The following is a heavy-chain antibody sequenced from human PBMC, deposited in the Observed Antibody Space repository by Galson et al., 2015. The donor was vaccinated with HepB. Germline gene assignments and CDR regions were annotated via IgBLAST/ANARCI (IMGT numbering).Heavy chain of an antibody. CDR1: AYTFTSYA. J-gene: IGHJ4*02. V-gene: IGHV1-3*01. D-gene: IGHD6-19*01. CDR2: INAGNGNT. Sequence: SVKVSCKASAYTFTSYAMHWVRQAPGQRLEWMGWINAGNGNTKYSQKFQGRVTITRDTSASTAYMELSSLRSEDTAVYYCARGSGRKYFDYWGQGTLVTVSS. CDR3: ARGSGRKYFDY.